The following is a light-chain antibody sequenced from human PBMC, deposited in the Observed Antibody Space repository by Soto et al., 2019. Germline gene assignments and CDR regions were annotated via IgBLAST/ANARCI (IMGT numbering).Light chain of an antibody. Sequence: EIVLTQSPGTLSLSPGERATLSCRASQSVSSRTLAWYQQKPGQAPRLLIFDASSRATGIPDRFSGSGSGTDFTLTISRLEPEDFAVYYCLQYGSSPLTFGQGTKVDIK. J-gene: IGKJ1*01. CDR3: LQYGSSPLT. V-gene: IGKV3-20*01. CDR1: QSVSSRT. CDR2: DAS.